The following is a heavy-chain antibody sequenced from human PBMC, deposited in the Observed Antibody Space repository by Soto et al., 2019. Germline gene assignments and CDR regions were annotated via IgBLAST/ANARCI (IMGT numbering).Heavy chain of an antibody. Sequence: EVQLVESGGGLVQPGGSLRLSCAASGFTLSTYDMHWVRQATGKGLEWVAALSYAGDTYYPGSVKGRFTVSRESAKNCLYLQMNSLTAADTAVYSCAKGPHSASGYYYMDVWGKGTTVTVSS. CDR1: GFTLSTYD. D-gene: IGHD3-10*01. CDR3: AKGPHSASGYYYMDV. CDR2: LSYAGDT. V-gene: IGHV3-13*01. J-gene: IGHJ6*03.